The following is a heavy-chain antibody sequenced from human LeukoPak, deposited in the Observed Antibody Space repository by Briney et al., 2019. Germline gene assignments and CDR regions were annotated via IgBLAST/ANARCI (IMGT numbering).Heavy chain of an antibody. CDR2: MYHSGSV. CDR3: ATGQWLAASEV. J-gene: IGHJ4*02. Sequence: PGGSLRLSCVASGFTFTSYSMNWVRQAPGKGLEWIGDMYHSGSVNYDPSLKSRVSILKDKSERQFSLKLTSVTAADTAVYFCATGQWLAASEVWGQGTLVIVSS. CDR1: GFTFTSYSM. D-gene: IGHD6-19*01. V-gene: IGHV4/OR15-8*01.